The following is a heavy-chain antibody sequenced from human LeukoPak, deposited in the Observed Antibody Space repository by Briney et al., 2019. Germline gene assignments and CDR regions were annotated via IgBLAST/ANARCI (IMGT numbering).Heavy chain of an antibody. CDR3: ARVSAITLAAFDF. CDR2: VYTSGSP. V-gene: IGHV4-4*07. D-gene: IGHD6-19*01. Sequence: PSETLSLTCTVSGASITDYSWSWIRRPAGKGLEWIGRVYTSGSPNYNPSLKSRVAMSVDTSKKQFSLEVRSVTAADTALYYCARVSAITLAAFDFWGQGILVTVSS. CDR1: GASITDYS. J-gene: IGHJ4*02.